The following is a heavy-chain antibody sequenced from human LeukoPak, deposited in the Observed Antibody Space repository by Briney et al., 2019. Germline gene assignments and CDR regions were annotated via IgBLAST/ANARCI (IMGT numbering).Heavy chain of an antibody. D-gene: IGHD3-3*01. CDR2: IKQDGSEK. Sequence: GGSLRLSCAASGFTFSSYWMSWVRQAPGKGLEWVANIKQDGSEKYYVDSVKGRFTISRDNAKNSLYLQMNSLRAEDTAVYYCARVSSSASYDFWSGYSDYYYMDVWGKGTTVTVSS. CDR3: ARVSSSASYDFWSGYSDYYYMDV. CDR1: GFTFSSYW. J-gene: IGHJ6*03. V-gene: IGHV3-7*01.